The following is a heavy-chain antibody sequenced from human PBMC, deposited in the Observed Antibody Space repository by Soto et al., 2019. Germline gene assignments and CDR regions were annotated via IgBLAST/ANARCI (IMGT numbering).Heavy chain of an antibody. V-gene: IGHV3-23*01. CDR3: AKGKSENGVAWLDP. CDR2: VRGNSYGA. CDR1: GFMFENYA. Sequence: PGGSLRLSCAASGFMFENYAMIWVRQAPGKGLEWVATVRGNSYGAYYADSVRGRFIISRDNSKNTMSLQLNSLRDDDTAIYYCAKGKSENGVAWLDPWGPGTLVTVSS. J-gene: IGHJ5*02. D-gene: IGHD2-8*01.